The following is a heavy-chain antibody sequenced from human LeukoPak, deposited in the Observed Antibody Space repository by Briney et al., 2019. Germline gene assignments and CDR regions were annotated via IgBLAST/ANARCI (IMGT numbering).Heavy chain of an antibody. V-gene: IGHV3-74*01. D-gene: IGHD1-20*01. J-gene: IGHJ4*02. CDR2: TNSDGSTT. Sequence: GGSLRLSCAASGFTFSSYWMYWVRQAPGKGLVWVSRTNSDGSTTIYADSVKGRFTIYRDNAKNTLYLQMNSLRAEDTAVYHCAREAYNSGDYWGQGTLVTVSS. CDR3: AREAYNSGDY. CDR1: GFTFSSYW.